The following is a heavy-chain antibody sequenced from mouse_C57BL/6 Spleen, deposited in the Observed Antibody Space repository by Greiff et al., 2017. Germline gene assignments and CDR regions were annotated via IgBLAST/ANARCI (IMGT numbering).Heavy chain of an antibody. V-gene: IGHV1-80*01. CDR3: ARLGGYDRYFGV. D-gene: IGHD2-2*01. CDR2: IYPGDGDT. Sequence: QVQLQQSGAELVKPGASVKISCKASGYAFSSYWMNWVKQRPGKGLEWIGQIYPGDGDTNYNGKFKGKATLTADKSSSTAYMQLSSLTSEDSAVYFCARLGGYDRYFGVWGTGPTVPVSS. CDR1: GYAFSSYW. J-gene: IGHJ1*03.